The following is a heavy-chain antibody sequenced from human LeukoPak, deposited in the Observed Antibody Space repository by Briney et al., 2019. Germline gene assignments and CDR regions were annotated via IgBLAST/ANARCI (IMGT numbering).Heavy chain of an antibody. CDR2: IWYDGSNK. CDR3: ARAREDCSGGSCYLPTEFDY. D-gene: IGHD2-15*01. CDR1: GFTFSSYG. V-gene: IGHV3-33*01. Sequence: PGRSLRLSCAASGFTFSSYGMHWVRQAPGKGLEWVAVIWYDGSNKYYADSVKGRFTISRDNSKNTLYLQMNSLRAEDTAVYYCARAREDCSGGSCYLPTEFDYWGQGTLVTVSS. J-gene: IGHJ4*02.